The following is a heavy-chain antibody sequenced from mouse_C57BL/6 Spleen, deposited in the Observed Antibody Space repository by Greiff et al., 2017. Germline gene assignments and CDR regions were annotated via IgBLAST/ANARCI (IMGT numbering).Heavy chain of an antibody. J-gene: IGHJ1*03. CDR1: GFTFSDAW. D-gene: IGHD2-1*01. CDR3: TRGNLNGNYGFDV. V-gene: IGHV6-6*01. Sequence: EVKVEESGGGLVQPGGSMKLSCAASGFTFSDAWMDWVRQSPEKGLEWVAEIRNKANNHATYYAESVKGRFTISRDDSKSSVYLQMNSLRAEDTGIYYCTRGNLNGNYGFDVWGTGTTVTVSS. CDR2: IRNKANNHAT.